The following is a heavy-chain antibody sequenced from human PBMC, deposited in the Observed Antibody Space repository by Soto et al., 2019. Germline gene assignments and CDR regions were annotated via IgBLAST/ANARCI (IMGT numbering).Heavy chain of an antibody. CDR2: IYYSGST. Sequence: PSETLSLTCTVSGGSVSSGSYYWSWIRQPPGKGLEWIGYIYYSGSTNCNPSLKSRVTISVDTSKNQFSLKLSSVTAADTAVYYCARTPMTPKASSYSGMDVWGQGNTVTVSS. CDR1: GGSVSSGSYY. CDR3: ARTPMTPKASSYSGMDV. V-gene: IGHV4-61*01. J-gene: IGHJ6*02.